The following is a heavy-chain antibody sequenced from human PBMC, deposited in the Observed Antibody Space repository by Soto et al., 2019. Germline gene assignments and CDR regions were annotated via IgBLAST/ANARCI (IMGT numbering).Heavy chain of an antibody. J-gene: IGHJ4*02. D-gene: IGHD3-10*01. CDR3: ASGLDGSGAYYTDF. CDR2: ISAYKANI. V-gene: IGHV1-18*01. Sequence: QVQLVQSGAEVKKPGASVKVSGKASGYTFPNYGITWVRQAPGQGLEWMGWISAYKANIKDAQKFQGRVTLTTDTSTSTAYMELRSLRSDETTIYYCASGLDGSGAYYTDFWGQGTLVTVSS. CDR1: GYTFPNYG.